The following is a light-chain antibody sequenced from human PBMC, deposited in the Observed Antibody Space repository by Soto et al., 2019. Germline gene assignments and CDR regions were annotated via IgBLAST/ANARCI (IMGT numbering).Light chain of an antibody. V-gene: IGKV2-30*02. J-gene: IGKJ1*01. CDR2: KVS. Sequence: DVVMTQSPLSLPVTLGQPASISCRSNQSLVHSDGIAYFSWFQQRPGRSPRRLIYKVSNRDSGVPDRFSGSGSGTDFTLKISGVEAEDVGLYYCMQGTHWPHTFGQGTKVDNK. CDR3: MQGTHWPHT. CDR1: QSLVHSDGIAY.